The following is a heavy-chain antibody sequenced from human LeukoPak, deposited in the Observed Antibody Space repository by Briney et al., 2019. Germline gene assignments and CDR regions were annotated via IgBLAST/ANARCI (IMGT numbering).Heavy chain of an antibody. V-gene: IGHV4-59*12. CDR1: GGSITGYF. CDR3: ARDGLYCSSTSCTYYYYMDV. J-gene: IGHJ6*03. D-gene: IGHD2-2*01. Sequence: PSETLSLTCLVSGGSITGYFWSWIRQPPGKGLEWIAYIYYSGDTNYNPSLKSRVTISVDTSKNQFSLKLSSVTAADTAVYYCARDGLYCSSTSCTYYYYMDVWGKGTTVTVSS. CDR2: IYYSGDT.